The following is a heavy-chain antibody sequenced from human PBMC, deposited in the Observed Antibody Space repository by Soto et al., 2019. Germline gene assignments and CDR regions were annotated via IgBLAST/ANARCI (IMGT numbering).Heavy chain of an antibody. Sequence: EVQLVESGGGLVKPGGSLRLSCAASGFTFSNAWMSWVRQAPGKGLEWVGRIKSKTDGGTTDYAAPVEGRFTISRDDSKNTLYLQMNSLKTEDTAVYYCTTDLLWFGELTPSWGQGTLVTVSS. V-gene: IGHV3-15*01. CDR1: GFTFSNAW. J-gene: IGHJ5*02. D-gene: IGHD3-10*01. CDR3: TTDLLWFGELTPS. CDR2: IKSKTDGGTT.